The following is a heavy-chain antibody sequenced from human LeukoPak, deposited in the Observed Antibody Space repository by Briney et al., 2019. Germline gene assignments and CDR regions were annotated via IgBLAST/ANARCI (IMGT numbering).Heavy chain of an antibody. J-gene: IGHJ4*02. CDR2: IRYDGSNK. CDR3: AGRYYDSSGFYYLDY. Sequence: GGSLRLSCAASGFTFSSYGMHWVRQAPGKGLEWVAFIRYDGSNKYYADSVKGRFTISRDNSKNTLYLQMNSLRAEDTAVYYCAGRYYDSSGFYYLDYWGQGTLVTVSS. V-gene: IGHV3-30*02. CDR1: GFTFSSYG. D-gene: IGHD3-22*01.